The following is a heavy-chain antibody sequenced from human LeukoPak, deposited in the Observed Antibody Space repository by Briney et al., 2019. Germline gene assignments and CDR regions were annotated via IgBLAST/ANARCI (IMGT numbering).Heavy chain of an antibody. CDR2: IYHNGGT. D-gene: IGHD3-3*01. J-gene: IGHJ4*02. CDR1: GGSISGYY. V-gene: IGHV4-59*01. CDR3: ARAPYFDFWTGYYFDY. Sequence: SETLSLTCTVSGGSISGYYWSWIRQPPGKGLEWIGYIYHNGGTNYNPSLQSRLTISVDTSKNQFSLKLSSVTAAVTAVYYCARAPYFDFWTGYYFDYWGLGTLVTVSS.